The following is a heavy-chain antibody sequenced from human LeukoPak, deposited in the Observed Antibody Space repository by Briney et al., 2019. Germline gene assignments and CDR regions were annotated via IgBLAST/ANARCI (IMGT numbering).Heavy chain of an antibody. D-gene: IGHD3-3*01. CDR3: ARDSGRYDFWSGYLPLYYFDY. Sequence: ASVKVSCKASGGTFSSYAISWVGQAPGQGLEWMGRISAYNGNTNYAQNLQGRVTMTTDTSTSTAYMELRSLRSDDTAVYYCARDSGRYDFWSGYLPLYYFDYWGQGTLVTVSS. CDR1: GGTFSSYA. J-gene: IGHJ4*02. CDR2: ISAYNGNT. V-gene: IGHV1-18*01.